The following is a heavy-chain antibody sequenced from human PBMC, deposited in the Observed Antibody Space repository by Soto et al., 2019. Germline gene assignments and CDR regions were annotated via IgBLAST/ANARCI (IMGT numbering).Heavy chain of an antibody. V-gene: IGHV4-31*03. CDR1: GGSITSGGFY. Sequence: QVQLQESGPGLVKPSQTLSLTCTVSGGSITSGGFYWSWIRQHPGKGLEWIAYIFHSGSTDYNPSLQSRXTISADTSKNQFSLKLTFVTAADTAVYYCVRGGIAGNWFDPWGQGTLVTVSS. CDR2: IFHSGST. D-gene: IGHD6-13*01. J-gene: IGHJ5*02. CDR3: VRGGIAGNWFDP.